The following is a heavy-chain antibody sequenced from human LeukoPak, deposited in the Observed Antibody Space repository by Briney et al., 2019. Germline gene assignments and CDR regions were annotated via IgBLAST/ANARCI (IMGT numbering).Heavy chain of an antibody. CDR1: GFTFSSHA. CDR2: IYYSGST. J-gene: IGHJ5*02. CDR3: ARASITMIVVANVGWFDP. D-gene: IGHD3-22*01. V-gene: IGHV4-31*02. Sequence: LRLSCAASGFTFSSHAMSWVRQHPGKGLEWIGYIYYSGSTYYNPSLKSRVTISVDTSKNQFSLKLSSVTAADTAVYYCARASITMIVVANVGWFDPWGQGTLVTVSS.